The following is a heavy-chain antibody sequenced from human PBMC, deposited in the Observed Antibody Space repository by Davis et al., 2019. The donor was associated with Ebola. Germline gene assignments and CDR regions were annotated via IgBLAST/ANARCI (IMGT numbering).Heavy chain of an antibody. D-gene: IGHD5-24*01. Sequence: ESLKISCAASGITFSDYAMSWIRQIPGKGLEWIGYIFQNGNTNYNPSLKSRVTMSLDTSKNQFSLKLSSVTAADTAVYYCARGWAFDIWGQGTMVTVSS. CDR1: GITFSDYA. J-gene: IGHJ3*02. V-gene: IGHV4-59*12. CDR3: ARGWAFDI. CDR2: IFQNGNT.